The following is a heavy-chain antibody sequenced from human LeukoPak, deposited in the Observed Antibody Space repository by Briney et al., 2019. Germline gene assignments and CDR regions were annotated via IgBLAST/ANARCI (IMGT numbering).Heavy chain of an antibody. V-gene: IGHV4-59*08. CDR3: AGHTNVVPAAYFDY. Sequence: SETLSLTCAVSLASPCSHSWRCSREPPGPGLGGMGYGYYIVSTNYNPPLKSRVTISVDTSKNQFSLQLNSGTAADTAVYYCAGHTNVVPAAYFDYWGQGALVTDSS. CDR2: GYYIVST. CDR1: LASPCSHS. J-gene: IGHJ4*02. D-gene: IGHD2-2*01.